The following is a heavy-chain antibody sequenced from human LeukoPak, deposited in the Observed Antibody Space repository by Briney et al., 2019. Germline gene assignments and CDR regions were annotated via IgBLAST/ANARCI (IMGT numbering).Heavy chain of an antibody. J-gene: IGHJ5*02. CDR2: ISGSGDNT. Sequence: GGSLRLSCAASGFTFSLYAMSWVRQTPGKGLEWISTISGSGDNTYYAESVKGRFTISRDNSRNTLYLRMKSLRAADTAMYYCAKESTVTPGNVNWFDPWGQGTLVTVSS. CDR3: AKESTVTPGNVNWFDP. V-gene: IGHV3-23*01. CDR1: GFTFSLYA. D-gene: IGHD4-17*01.